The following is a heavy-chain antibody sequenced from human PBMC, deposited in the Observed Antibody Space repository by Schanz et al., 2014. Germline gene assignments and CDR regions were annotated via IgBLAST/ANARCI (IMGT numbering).Heavy chain of an antibody. J-gene: IGHJ4*02. V-gene: IGHV3-23*01. CDR3: AKGKSEVRGIILDY. Sequence: EVQLLESGGGLAQPGGSLRLACAASGFNFNTYAMSWVRQAPGKGLEWVSGLTEGGGGTYYTDSVKGRVTISRDNSRNTLFLQMRNLRADDTALYYCAKGKSEVRGIILDYWGQGTMVVVSS. CDR2: LTEGGGGT. D-gene: IGHD3-10*01. CDR1: GFNFNTYA.